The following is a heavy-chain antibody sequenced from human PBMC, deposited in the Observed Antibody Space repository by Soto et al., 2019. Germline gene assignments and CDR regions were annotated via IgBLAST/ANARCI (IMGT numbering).Heavy chain of an antibody. J-gene: IGHJ6*02. CDR2: IYYSGST. V-gene: IGHV4-59*01. D-gene: IGHD2-2*01. CDR3: ARAGHCSSTSCRWDYYYYYGMDV. CDR1: GGSISSYY. Sequence: SETLSLTCTVSGGSISSYYWSWIRQPPGKGLEWIGYIYYSGSTNYNPSLKSRVTISVDTSKNQFSLKLSSVTAADTAVYYCARAGHCSSTSCRWDYYYYYGMDVWGQGTTVTVSS.